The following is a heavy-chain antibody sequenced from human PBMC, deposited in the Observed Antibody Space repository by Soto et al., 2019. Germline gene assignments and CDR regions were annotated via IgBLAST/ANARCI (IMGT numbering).Heavy chain of an antibody. J-gene: IGHJ4*02. CDR1: GFTFSRYS. D-gene: IGHD6-6*01. CDR3: ARGRPADY. CDR2: IRSSSDTI. V-gene: IGHV3-48*02. Sequence: EVQLVESGGGLVQPGGSLRLSCAASGFTFSRYSMNWVRQAPGKGLEWLSYIRSSSDTIYLADSVRGRFTISRDSAKNSLYLQMNSLRDEDTSVYYCARGRPADYWGQGTLVTVSS.